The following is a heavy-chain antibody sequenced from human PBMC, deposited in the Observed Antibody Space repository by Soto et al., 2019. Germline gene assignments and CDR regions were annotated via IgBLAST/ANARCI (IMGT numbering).Heavy chain of an antibody. CDR3: AKNQGVELVPLATVDWFDP. CDR1: GFIFWNFG. D-gene: IGHD1-26*01. Sequence: PGGSLRLSCAASGFIFWNFGMSWVRQAPGKGLEWISSISGSGFKKYYADSVKGRFTISRDNSKSTVYLELNNLSAEDTAVYHCAKNQGVELVPLATVDWFDPWGQGSVVTVSS. CDR2: ISGSGFKK. V-gene: IGHV3-23*01. J-gene: IGHJ5*02.